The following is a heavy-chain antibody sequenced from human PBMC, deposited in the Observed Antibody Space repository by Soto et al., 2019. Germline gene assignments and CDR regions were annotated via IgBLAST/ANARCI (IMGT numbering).Heavy chain of an antibody. CDR3: ARDNWNSY. CDR2: IHNDGSTT. J-gene: IGHJ4*01. V-gene: IGHV3-74*01. Sequence: EVQLVESGGGLVQPGGSVRLPCAASGFTFSSYWMPWVRQAPGKGLMWVSRIHNDGSTTRYADSVKGRFTISRDNAKNTLYLQMSSLRVEDTAVYYCARDNWNSYWGQGTLVTVSS. D-gene: IGHD1-7*01. CDR1: GFTFSSYW.